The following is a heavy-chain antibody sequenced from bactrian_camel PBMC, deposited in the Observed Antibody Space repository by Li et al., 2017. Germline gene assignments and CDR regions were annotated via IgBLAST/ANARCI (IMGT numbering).Heavy chain of an antibody. CDR2: ISPDGSDT. CDR1: GITFSTTY. D-gene: IGHD5*01. J-gene: IGHJ4*01. CDR3: ALDTAWGGYRS. V-gene: IGHV3-2*01. Sequence: VQLVESGGDLVQPGGSLRLSCAVDGITFSTTYMSWVRQAPGKGLEWVSTISPDGSDTRYTDSVKGRFTISRDNAKNTVYLQMNSLKSEDMALYYCALDTAWGGYRSWGQGTQVT.